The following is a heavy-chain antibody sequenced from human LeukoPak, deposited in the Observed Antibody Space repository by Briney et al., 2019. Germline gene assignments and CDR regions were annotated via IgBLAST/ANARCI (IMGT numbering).Heavy chain of an antibody. CDR2: ISPGGDEV. V-gene: IGHV3-11*01. J-gene: IGHJ4*02. D-gene: IGHD6-19*01. CDR3: SGGRDIAVAGPGGYFDY. CDR1: GFIFSDYH. Sequence: GGSLRLSCAASGFIFSDYHMSWIRQAPGKGLEWFSYISPGGDEVYFADSVKGRFTISRDNAKNSLFLQMSSLTAEDTAVYYCSGGRDIAVAGPGGYFDYWGQGSLVTVSS.